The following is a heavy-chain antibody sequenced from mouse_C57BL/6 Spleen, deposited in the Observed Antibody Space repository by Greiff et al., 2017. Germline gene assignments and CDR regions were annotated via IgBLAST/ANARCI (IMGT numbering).Heavy chain of an antibody. CDR3: ARGYKEGVYYGY. CDR2: ISSGSSTI. D-gene: IGHD1-3*01. J-gene: IGHJ2*01. CDR1: GFTFSDYG. Sequence: EVNVVESGGGLVKPGGSLKLSCAASGFTFSDYGMHWVRQAPEKGLEWVAYISSGSSTIYYADTVKGRCTISRDNAKNTLFLQMTSLRSEDTAMYCCARGYKEGVYYGYWGQGTTVTVSS. V-gene: IGHV5-17*01.